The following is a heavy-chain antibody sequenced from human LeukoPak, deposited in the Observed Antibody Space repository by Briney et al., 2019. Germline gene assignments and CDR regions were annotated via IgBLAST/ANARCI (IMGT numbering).Heavy chain of an antibody. V-gene: IGHV1-2*06. D-gene: IGHD3-10*01. CDR1: GYTFTGYY. CDR3: ARDTRLLWFGEFSSYYFDY. J-gene: IGHJ4*02. CDR2: INPNSGGT. Sequence: ASVKVSCKASGYTFTGYYMHWVRQAPGQGLEWMGRINPNSGGTNCAQKFQGRVTMTRDTSISTAYMELSRLRSDDTAVYYCARDTRLLWFGEFSSYYFDYWGQGTLVTVSS.